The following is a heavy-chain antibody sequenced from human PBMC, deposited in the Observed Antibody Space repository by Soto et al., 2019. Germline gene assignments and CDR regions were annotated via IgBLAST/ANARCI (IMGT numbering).Heavy chain of an antibody. CDR1: GGTFSSYA. Sequence: GASVKVSCKASGGTFSSYAISWVRQAPGQGLEWMGGIIPIFGTANYAQKYQGRVTITADESTSTAYMELSSLRSEDTAMYYCALDSGSYPGRAFDNWGQGTMVTVSS. CDR2: IIPIFGTA. D-gene: IGHD1-26*01. J-gene: IGHJ3*02. CDR3: ALDSGSYPGRAFDN. V-gene: IGHV1-69*13.